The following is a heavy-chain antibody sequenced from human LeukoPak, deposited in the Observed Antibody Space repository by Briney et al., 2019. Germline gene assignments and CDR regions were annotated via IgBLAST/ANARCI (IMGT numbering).Heavy chain of an antibody. CDR1: GYTFTTYG. CDR3: ARDKLNPLYNVDG. V-gene: IGHV1-18*01. D-gene: IGHD5-24*01. Sequence: ASVKVSCKASGYTFTTYGIGWVRQAPGEGFEWMGWISGDNGNTNYAQKRHGRVTMTTDTSTSTAYMELRSRRSDDTAVYYCARDKLNPLYNVDGWGQGTTVTVSS. J-gene: IGHJ6*02. CDR2: ISGDNGNT.